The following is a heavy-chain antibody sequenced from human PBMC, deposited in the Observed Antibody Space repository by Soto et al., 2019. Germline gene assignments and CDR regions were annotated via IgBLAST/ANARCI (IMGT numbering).Heavy chain of an antibody. CDR3: ARSPPPQYYYDSSGYYTPPDY. CDR1: GGTFSSYA. J-gene: IGHJ4*02. D-gene: IGHD3-22*01. CDR2: IIPIFGTA. Sequence: GASVKVSCKASGGTFSSYAISWVRQAPGLGLEWMGGIIPIFGTANYAQKFQGRVTITADESTSTAYMELSSLRSEDTAVYYCARSPPPQYYYDSSGYYTPPDYWGQGTLVTVSS. V-gene: IGHV1-69*13.